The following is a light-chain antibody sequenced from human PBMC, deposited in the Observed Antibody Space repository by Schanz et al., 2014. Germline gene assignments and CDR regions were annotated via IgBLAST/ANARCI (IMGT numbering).Light chain of an antibody. Sequence: DIQMTQSPSSLSASVGDRVTITCRASQGISRWLAWYQQKPGKAPKVLMYDASSLESGVPSRFSGSGWGTEFTLTISSLQPEDFATYYCQQSYSTPWTFGQGTKVEIK. V-gene: IGKV1-12*01. CDR1: QGISRW. CDR3: QQSYSTPWT. CDR2: DAS. J-gene: IGKJ1*01.